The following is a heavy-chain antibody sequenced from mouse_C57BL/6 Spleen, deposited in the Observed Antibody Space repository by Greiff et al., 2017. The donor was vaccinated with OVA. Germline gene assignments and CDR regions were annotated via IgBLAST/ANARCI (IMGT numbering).Heavy chain of an antibody. CDR1: GYTFTSYT. Sequence: VHLVESGAELARPGASVKMSCKASGYTFTSYTMHWVKQRPGQGLEWIGYINPSSGYTKYNQKFKNKATLTADKSSSTAYMQLSSLTSEDSAVYYCARYGTVVNFDYWGQGTTLTVSS. V-gene: IGHV1-4*01. CDR3: ARYGTVVNFDY. CDR2: INPSSGYT. D-gene: IGHD1-1*01. J-gene: IGHJ2*01.